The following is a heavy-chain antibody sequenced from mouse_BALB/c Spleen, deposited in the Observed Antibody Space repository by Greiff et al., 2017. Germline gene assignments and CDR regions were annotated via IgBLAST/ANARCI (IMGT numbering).Heavy chain of an antibody. D-gene: IGHD2-3*01. J-gene: IGHJ3*01. CDR3: ARAGYYAFAY. Sequence: EVKLVESGGGLVQPGGSLRLSCATSGFTFTDYYMSWVRQPPGKALEWLGFIRNKANGYTTEYSASVKGRFTISRDNSQSILYLQMNTLRAEDSATYYCARAGYYAFAYWGQGTLVTVSA. CDR1: GFTFTDYY. CDR2: IRNKANGYTT. V-gene: IGHV7-3*02.